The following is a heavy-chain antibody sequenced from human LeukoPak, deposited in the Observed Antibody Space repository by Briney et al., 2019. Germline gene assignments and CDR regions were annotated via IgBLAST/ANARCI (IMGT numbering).Heavy chain of an antibody. V-gene: IGHV5-51*01. D-gene: IGHD5-18*01. J-gene: IGHJ4*02. CDR2: IYYDDSET. Sequence: GESLKISCKGGGYSFTNYWIVWVRQMPGKGLEWMGVIYYDDSETQYSPSFQGQVTISVDKSINTVYLQWSALKASDSAMYYCARRSGQLWTVDYWGQGTLVTVSS. CDR3: ARRSGQLWTVDY. CDR1: GYSFTNYW.